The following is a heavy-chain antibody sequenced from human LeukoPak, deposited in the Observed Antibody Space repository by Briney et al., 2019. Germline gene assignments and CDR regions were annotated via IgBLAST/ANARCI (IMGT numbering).Heavy chain of an antibody. CDR1: GYTFTSYG. J-gene: IGHJ5*02. Sequence: ASVKVSCKASGYTFTSYGISWVRQAPGQGLEWMGWISAYNGNTNYAQKLQGRVTMTTDTSTSTAYMELRSLRSDDTAVYYCARAGPLGSSGRYWFDPWGQGTLVTVSS. CDR3: ARAGPLGSSGRYWFDP. D-gene: IGHD6-19*01. CDR2: ISAYNGNT. V-gene: IGHV1-18*01.